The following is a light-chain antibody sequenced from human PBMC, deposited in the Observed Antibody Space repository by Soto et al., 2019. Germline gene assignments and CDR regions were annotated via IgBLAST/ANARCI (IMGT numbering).Light chain of an antibody. J-gene: IGKJ4*01. CDR1: QSINDN. V-gene: IGKV3-15*01. Sequence: EIVMTQSPATLSVSPGERATLSCRASQSINDNLAWYQQKPCQAHRLLMFRTSTRATGFPARFSAGGSGTDFNLTISSLQSEDFAIYHCQQYNNWPRATFGGGTKLDIK. CDR3: QQYNNWPRAT. CDR2: RTS.